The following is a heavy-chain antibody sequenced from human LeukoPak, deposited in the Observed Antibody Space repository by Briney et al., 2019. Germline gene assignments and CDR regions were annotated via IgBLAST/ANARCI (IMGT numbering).Heavy chain of an antibody. CDR1: DGSIDNYY. J-gene: IGHJ5*02. CDR3: ARGNGENYDFWSGYYISGWFDP. CDR2: IYTSGST. V-gene: IGHV4-4*07. Sequence: SETLSLTCTVSDGSIDNYYWSWIRQPAGKGLERIGRIYTSGSTNYNPSLKSRVTISVDTSKNQFSLKLSSVTAADTAVYYCARGNGENYDFWSGYYISGWFDPWGQGTLVTVSS. D-gene: IGHD3-3*01.